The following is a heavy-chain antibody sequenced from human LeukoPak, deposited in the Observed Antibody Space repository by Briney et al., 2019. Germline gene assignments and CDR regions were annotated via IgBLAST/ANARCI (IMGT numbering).Heavy chain of an antibody. CDR2: MNPNSGNT. CDR1: GYTFTSYD. D-gene: IGHD2-15*01. V-gene: IGHV1-8*01. Sequence: ASVKVSCKASGYTFTSYDINWVRQATGQGLEWMGWMNPNSGNTGYAQKFQGRVTMTRNTSISTAYMELRSLKSDDTAVYYCARDGGYTYGSRGFDYWGQGTLVTVSS. CDR3: ARDGGYTYGSRGFDY. J-gene: IGHJ4*02.